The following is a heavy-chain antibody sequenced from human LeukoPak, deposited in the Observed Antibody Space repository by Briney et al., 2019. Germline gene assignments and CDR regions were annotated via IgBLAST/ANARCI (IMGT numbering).Heavy chain of an antibody. V-gene: IGHV1-8*01. J-gene: IGHJ6*03. CDR1: GYTFTGYD. D-gene: IGHD2-2*01. Sequence: GASVKVSCKASGYTFTGYDINWVRQATGQGLEWMGWMNPNSGNTGYAQKFQGRVTMTRNTSISTAYMELSSLRSEDTAVYYCARGRLPDIVVVPAAMEWKYYYYYYMDVWGKGTTVTISS. CDR3: ARGRLPDIVVVPAAMEWKYYYYYYMDV. CDR2: MNPNSGNT.